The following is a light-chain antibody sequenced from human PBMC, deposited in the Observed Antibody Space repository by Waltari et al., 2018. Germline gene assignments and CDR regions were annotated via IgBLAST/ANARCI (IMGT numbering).Light chain of an antibody. CDR2: LGS. V-gene: IGKV2-28*01. CDR3: MQSLQTLWT. CDR1: QSLLNSKRNSY. J-gene: IGKJ1*01. Sequence: QSLLNSKRNSYLNWYLQKPGQSPQLLIYLGSNRASGVPDRFSGSVSGTDFTLKISRVEAEDVGVYYCMQSLQTLWTFGQGTKVEIK.